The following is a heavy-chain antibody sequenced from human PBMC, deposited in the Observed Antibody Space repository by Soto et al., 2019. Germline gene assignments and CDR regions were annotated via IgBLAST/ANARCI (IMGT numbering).Heavy chain of an antibody. D-gene: IGHD3-22*01. CDR1: GFTFSLAW. CDR3: THSWTYYSDNSF. Sequence: EEQLVESGGGLVKPGGSLRLSCAGSGFTFSLAWMNWVRQAPGKGLEWVGRIKIEGSGGTTDYAAPVKGRFTISRDDSINTLYLQMNNLKTEDTAVYYCTHSWTYYSDNSFWGQGTMVTVSS. CDR2: IKIEGSGGTT. V-gene: IGHV3-15*07. J-gene: IGHJ3*01.